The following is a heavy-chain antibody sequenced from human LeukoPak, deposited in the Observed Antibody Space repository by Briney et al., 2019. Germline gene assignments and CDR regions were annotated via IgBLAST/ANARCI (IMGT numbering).Heavy chain of an antibody. Sequence: TGGSLRLSCAASGFTFTNAWMNWVRQAPGKGLEWVSGISWNSGSIGYADSVKGRFTISRDNAKNSLYLQMNSLRAEDTALYYCAKDIGYDSSLYYFDYWGQGTLVTVSS. J-gene: IGHJ4*02. CDR2: ISWNSGSI. CDR3: AKDIGYDSSLYYFDY. CDR1: GFTFTNAW. V-gene: IGHV3-9*01. D-gene: IGHD3-22*01.